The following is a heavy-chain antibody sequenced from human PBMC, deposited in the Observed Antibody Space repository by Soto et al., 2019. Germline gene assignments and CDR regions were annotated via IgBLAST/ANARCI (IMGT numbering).Heavy chain of an antibody. CDR2: ISGSGGST. J-gene: IGHJ5*02. CDR3: AKAGGFVLLWFGESKPFDP. Sequence: VFLRDWRTAAELKCRGHARRRIRQETGKGLEWVSAISGSGGSTYYADSVKGRFTISRDNSKNTLYLQMNSLRAEDTAVYYCAKAGGFVLLWFGESKPFDPWGQGTLVTVSS. V-gene: IGHV3-23*01. CDR1: ELKCRGHA. D-gene: IGHD3-10*01.